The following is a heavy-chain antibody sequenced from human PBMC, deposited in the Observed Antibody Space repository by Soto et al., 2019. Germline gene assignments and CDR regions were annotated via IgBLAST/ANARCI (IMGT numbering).Heavy chain of an antibody. Sequence: ASVKVSCKASGYTFTTFDINWVRQATGQGLEWMGWMSPNSGNTGYAQKFQGRVTMTRGTSISTAYMELSSLTSEDTAMYYCARGIDAGVDYWGQGALVTVSS. CDR1: GYTFTTFD. V-gene: IGHV1-8*01. J-gene: IGHJ4*02. CDR3: ARGIDAGVDY. D-gene: IGHD3-9*01. CDR2: MSPNSGNT.